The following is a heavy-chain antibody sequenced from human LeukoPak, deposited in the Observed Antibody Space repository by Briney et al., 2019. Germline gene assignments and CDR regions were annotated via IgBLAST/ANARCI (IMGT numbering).Heavy chain of an antibody. V-gene: IGHV7-81*01. CDR1: GYSFTTYG. D-gene: IGHD3-22*01. CDR3: ARYLITMIVVVISSGYYFDY. CDR2: FNPNTGNP. J-gene: IGHJ4*02. Sequence: QPGASVKVSCKASGYSFTTYGMNWVPQAPGQGLEWMGGFNPNTGNPTYAQGFTGRFVFYMDTSASTAYLQISSLKAEDMAMYYCARYLITMIVVVISSGYYFDYWGQGTLVTVSS.